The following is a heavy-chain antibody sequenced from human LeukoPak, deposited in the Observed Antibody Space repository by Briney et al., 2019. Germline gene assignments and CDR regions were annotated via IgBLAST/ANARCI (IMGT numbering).Heavy chain of an antibody. CDR2: IYYSGSP. J-gene: IGHJ6*02. CDR1: GGSISSSSYY. CDR3: ARLRVRGPIQNGMDV. Sequence: SETLSLTCTVSGGSISSSSYYWGCIRQPPGKGLEWIGTIYYSGSPYYNPSLRSRVTISVDTSKNQFSLKLSSVTAADTAVYYCARLRVRGPIQNGMDVWGQGTTVTVSS. D-gene: IGHD3-10*01. V-gene: IGHV4-39*01.